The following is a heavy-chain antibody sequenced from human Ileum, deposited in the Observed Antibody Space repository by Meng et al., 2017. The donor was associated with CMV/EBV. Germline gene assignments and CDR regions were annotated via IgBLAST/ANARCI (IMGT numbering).Heavy chain of an antibody. V-gene: IGHV3-66*01. CDR2: IYASGST. CDR1: GFIVSSTY. J-gene: IGHJ4*02. D-gene: IGHD1-26*01. Sequence: EVELVESGGGLVQTGGFLRLSCEASGFIVSSTYMTWVRQAPGKGLEWVSVIYASGSTFYADSVKGRFTISRDNSENTLFLQMSSLRVEDTAVYYCVGVGAPGGQGTLVTVSS. CDR3: VGVGAP.